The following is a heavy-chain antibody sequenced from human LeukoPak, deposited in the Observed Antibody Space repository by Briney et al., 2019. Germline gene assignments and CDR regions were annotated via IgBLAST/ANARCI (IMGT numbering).Heavy chain of an antibody. J-gene: IGHJ4*02. CDR2: IYHSGST. CDR3: ARSRVWSDYWGYFVY. D-gene: IGHD3-3*01. V-gene: IGHV4-59*01. Sequence: SETLSLTCTASGGSIIGDYRNWIRQPPGKELDWIGYIYHSGSTNYNPSLKSRVTISVDTSKTQISLKLRAVTAADTAVYYCARSRVWSDYWGYFVYWGQGTLVTVSS. CDR1: GGSIIGDY.